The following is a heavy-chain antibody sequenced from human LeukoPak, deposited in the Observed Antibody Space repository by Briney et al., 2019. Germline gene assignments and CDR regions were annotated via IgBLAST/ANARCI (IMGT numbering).Heavy chain of an antibody. V-gene: IGHV4-4*02. CDR3: ARVVQWQYYFDY. CDR2: IYHSGST. Sequence: PGGSLRLSCAASGFTFSNTWMSWVRQPPGKGLEWIGEIYHSGSTNYNPSLKSRVTISVDKSKNQFSLKLSSVTAADTAVYYCARVVQWQYYFDYWGQGTLVTVSS. CDR1: GFTFSNTW. D-gene: IGHD6-19*01. J-gene: IGHJ4*02.